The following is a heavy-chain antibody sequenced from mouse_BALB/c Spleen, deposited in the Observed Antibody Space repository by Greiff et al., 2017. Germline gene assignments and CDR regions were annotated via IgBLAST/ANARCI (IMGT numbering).Heavy chain of an antibody. V-gene: IGHV14-3*02. Sequence: VQLKESGAELVKPGASVKLSCTASGFNIKDTYMHWVKQRPEQGLEWIGRIDPANGNTKYDPKFQGKATITADTSSNTAYLQLSSLTSEDTAVYYCARSTATGWFAYWGQGTLVTVSA. D-gene: IGHD1-2*01. CDR1: GFNIKDTY. CDR3: ARSTATGWFAY. J-gene: IGHJ3*01. CDR2: IDPANGNT.